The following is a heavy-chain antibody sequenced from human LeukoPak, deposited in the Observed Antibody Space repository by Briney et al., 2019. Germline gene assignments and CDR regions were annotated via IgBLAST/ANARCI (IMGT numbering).Heavy chain of an antibody. CDR1: GGSISSDNYQ. Sequence: ESGPGLVKPSQTLSLTCTVSGGSISSDNYQWSWIRQPPGKGLEWIGYINYSGSTYYSPFLKSRVTISVDTSKNQFSLKLSSVTAADTAVYYCARYGSGSTWFDPWGQGTLVTVSS. CDR3: ARYGSGSTWFDP. D-gene: IGHD3-10*01. J-gene: IGHJ5*02. CDR2: INYSGST. V-gene: IGHV4-30-4*01.